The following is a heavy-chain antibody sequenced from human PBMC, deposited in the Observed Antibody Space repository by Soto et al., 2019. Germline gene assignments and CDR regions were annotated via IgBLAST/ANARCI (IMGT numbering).Heavy chain of an antibody. D-gene: IGHD6-19*01. CDR1: GFTFSDYY. J-gene: IGHJ5*02. Sequence: GGSLRLSCAASGFTFSDYYMSWIRQAPGKGLEWVSYISSSGSTIYYADSVKGRFTISRDNAKNSLYLQMNSLRAEDTAVYYCARDLGVVAGIVDWFEPSGPAPLVTVSS. CDR3: ARDLGVVAGIVDWFEP. CDR2: ISSSGSTI. V-gene: IGHV3-11*01.